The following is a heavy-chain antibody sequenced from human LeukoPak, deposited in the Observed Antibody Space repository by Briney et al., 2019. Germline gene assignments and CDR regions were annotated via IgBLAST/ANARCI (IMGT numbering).Heavy chain of an antibody. CDR3: ARVPMGARGVYFDY. J-gene: IGHJ4*02. Sequence: GGSLRLSCAASGFTFSSYAMSWVRQAPGKGLEWVSAISGSGGSTYYADSVKGRFTISRDNSKNTLYLQMNSLRAEDTAVYYCARVPMGARGVYFDYWGQGTLVTVSS. CDR1: GFTFSSYA. CDR2: ISGSGGST. V-gene: IGHV3-23*01. D-gene: IGHD1-26*01.